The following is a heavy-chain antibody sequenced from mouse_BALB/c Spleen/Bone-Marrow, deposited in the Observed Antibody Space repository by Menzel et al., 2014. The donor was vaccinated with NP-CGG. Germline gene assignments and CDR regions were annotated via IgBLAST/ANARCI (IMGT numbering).Heavy chain of an antibody. D-gene: IGHD2-3*01. J-gene: IGHJ2*01. CDR2: INPYNDGT. CDR3: AREGWLLRFDY. Sequence: EVQLQQSEPELVKPGASVKMSCKASGYTFTAYVMHWVKQKPGQGLEWIGYINPYNDGTNYIEKFKGKATLTSDIPSSTACMELSSLTSEDSAVYYCAREGWLLRFDYWGQGTTLTVSS. CDR1: GYTFTAYV. V-gene: IGHV1-14*01.